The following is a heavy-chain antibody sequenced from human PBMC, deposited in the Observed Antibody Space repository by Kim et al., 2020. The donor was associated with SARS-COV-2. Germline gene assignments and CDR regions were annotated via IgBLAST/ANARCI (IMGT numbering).Heavy chain of an antibody. V-gene: IGHV4-4*09. CDR3: AGTARGANFDY. D-gene: IGHD1-26*01. J-gene: IGHJ4*02. Sequence: NNNPSLRSRVTISVDTSKNQFSLKLSSMTAADTAVYYCAGTARGANFDYWGRGALVTVSS.